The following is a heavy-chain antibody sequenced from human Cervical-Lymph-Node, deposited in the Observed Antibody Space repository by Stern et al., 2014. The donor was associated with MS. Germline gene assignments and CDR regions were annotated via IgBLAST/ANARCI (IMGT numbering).Heavy chain of an antibody. D-gene: IGHD3-16*01. Sequence: QLVESGGGLVQPGGSLRLSCAASGFTFSSYAMSWVRQAPGKGLEWVSAISGSGGSTYYADYVKGRFTISRDNSKNTLYLQRNSLRAEDTAVYYWAKDVDVMITFGGADYWGQGTLVTVSS. CDR3: AKDVDVMITFGGADY. J-gene: IGHJ4*02. CDR2: ISGSGGST. CDR1: GFTFSSYA. V-gene: IGHV3-23*04.